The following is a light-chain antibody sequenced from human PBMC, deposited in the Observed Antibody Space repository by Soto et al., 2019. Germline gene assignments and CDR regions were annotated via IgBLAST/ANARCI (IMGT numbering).Light chain of an antibody. V-gene: IGKV3-15*01. CDR1: QTVSSN. CDR3: QQYNTWPQT. CDR2: GAS. Sequence: EIVMTQSPATLSVSPGERATLSCRASQTVSSNLAWYQQKPGQAPRLLIYGASTRATGIPARFSGSGSGTEFTLTIRSLQSEDFAVYFCQQYNTWPQTFGQGTKVDIK. J-gene: IGKJ1*01.